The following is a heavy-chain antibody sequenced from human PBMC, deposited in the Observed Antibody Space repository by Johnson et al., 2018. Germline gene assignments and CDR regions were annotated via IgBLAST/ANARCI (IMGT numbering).Heavy chain of an antibody. CDR3: AKDYYEWGYYYYYMDV. Sequence: QVQLVESGGGVVQPGRSLRLSCAASGFTFSSYGMHWVRQAPGKGLEWVAVISYDGSNKYYADSVKGRFTISRDNSKNTLYLQMNSLRAEDTAVYYCAKDYYEWGYYYYYMDVWGKGTTVTVSS. CDR2: ISYDGSNK. V-gene: IGHV3-30*18. D-gene: IGHD3-22*01. J-gene: IGHJ6*03. CDR1: GFTFSSYG.